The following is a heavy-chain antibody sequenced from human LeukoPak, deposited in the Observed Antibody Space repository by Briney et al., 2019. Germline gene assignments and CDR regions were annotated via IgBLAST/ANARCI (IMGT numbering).Heavy chain of an antibody. J-gene: IGHJ4*02. CDR3: ARDRDSSGFIDF. Sequence: GGSLRLSCAASGFTFSSYAMHWVRQAPGKGLEWVAVISYDGSNKYYADSVKGRFTISRDNSKNTLYLQMNSLRAEDTGVCYCARDRDSSGFIDFWGRGTLVTVSS. D-gene: IGHD3-22*01. CDR1: GFTFSSYA. CDR2: ISYDGSNK. V-gene: IGHV3-30-3*01.